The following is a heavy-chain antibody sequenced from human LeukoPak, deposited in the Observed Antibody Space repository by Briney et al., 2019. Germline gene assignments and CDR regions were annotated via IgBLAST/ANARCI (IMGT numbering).Heavy chain of an antibody. D-gene: IGHD4-17*01. V-gene: IGHV3-20*04. Sequence: GGSLRLSCAASGFTFGDYGMSWVRQAPGKGLEWVSGINRKGDRTNYADSVKGRFTISRDNAKNSLYLQMNGLRAEDTALYYCVRSSTDADWGQGTLVTVSS. CDR2: INRKGDRT. CDR1: GFTFGDYG. CDR3: VRSSTDAD. J-gene: IGHJ4*01.